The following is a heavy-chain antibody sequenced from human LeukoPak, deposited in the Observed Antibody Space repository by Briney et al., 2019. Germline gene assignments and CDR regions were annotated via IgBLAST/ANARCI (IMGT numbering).Heavy chain of an antibody. Sequence: PSETLSLTWAVYGXSFSGYYGSWIRQPPGKGLEWIGEINHSGSTNYNPSLKSRVTISVDTSKNQFSLKLSSVTAADTAVYYCARGFSYCSGGSCYSARFDYWGQGTLVTVSS. J-gene: IGHJ4*02. CDR2: INHSGST. V-gene: IGHV4-34*01. CDR1: GXSFSGYY. CDR3: ARGFSYCSGGSCYSARFDY. D-gene: IGHD2-15*01.